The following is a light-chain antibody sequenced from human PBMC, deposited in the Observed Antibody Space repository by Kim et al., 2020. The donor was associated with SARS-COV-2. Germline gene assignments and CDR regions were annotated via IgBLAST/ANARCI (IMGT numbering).Light chain of an antibody. CDR1: QSVSSSY. J-gene: IGKJ4*01. V-gene: IGKV3-20*01. CDR2: GAS. Sequence: SPGERATLSCRASQSVSSSYLAWYQQKAGQAPRLLISGASSRATGIPDRFSGSGSGTDFTLTISRLEPEDSAVYYCQQYGTSPLTFGGGTKVDIK. CDR3: QQYGTSPLT.